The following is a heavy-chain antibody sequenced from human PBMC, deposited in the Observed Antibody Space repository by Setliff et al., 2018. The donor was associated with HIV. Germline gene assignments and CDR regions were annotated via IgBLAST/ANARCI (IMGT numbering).Heavy chain of an antibody. V-gene: IGHV1-46*01. CDR3: ARPGIAAADYYFDY. D-gene: IGHD6-13*01. J-gene: IGHJ4*02. CDR1: GYTFTNYN. Sequence: ASVKVSCKASGYTFTNYNIHWVRQAPGQGLEWVGMVNPSGGSTAYAQKFQGRVTIIRDTSTSTVFMDLSSLRSEDTAVYYCARPGIAAADYYFDYWGQGALVTVSS. CDR2: VNPSGGST.